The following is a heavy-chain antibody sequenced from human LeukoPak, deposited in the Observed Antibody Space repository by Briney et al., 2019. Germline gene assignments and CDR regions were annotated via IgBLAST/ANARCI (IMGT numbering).Heavy chain of an antibody. CDR2: INHRGST. CDR3: ARRTWKRVRPPGYSYGYATRFDP. CDR1: GGSFSGYY. J-gene: IGHJ5*02. D-gene: IGHD5-18*01. V-gene: IGHV4-34*01. Sequence: SETLSLPCAVYGGSFSGYYWSWIRQPPGKGVEWIGEINHRGSTNYKPSLKSRVTFSVDTSKNQFSLKLSSVTAADTAVYYCARRTWKRVRPPGYSYGYATRFDPWGQGTLVTVSS.